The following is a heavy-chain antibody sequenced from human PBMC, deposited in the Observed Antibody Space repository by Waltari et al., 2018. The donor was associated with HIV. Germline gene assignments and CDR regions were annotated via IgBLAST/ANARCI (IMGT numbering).Heavy chain of an antibody. CDR2: IRYDGSNK. CDR3: AKDGGYCSGGSCYAVIHYYYGMDV. Sequence: GLEWVAFIRYDGSNKYYADSVKGRFTISRDNSKNTLYLQMNSLRAEDTAVYYCAKDGGYCSGGSCYAVIHYYYGMDVWGQGTTVTVSS. V-gene: IGHV3-30*02. D-gene: IGHD2-15*01. J-gene: IGHJ6*02.